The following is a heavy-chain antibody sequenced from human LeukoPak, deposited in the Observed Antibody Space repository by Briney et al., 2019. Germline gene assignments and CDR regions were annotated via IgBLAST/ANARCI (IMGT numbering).Heavy chain of an antibody. CDR3: AVSGNGTFDY. CDR2: MNPDSGGT. V-gene: IGHV1-2*02. Sequence: ASVKVSCKASGYTFTGYYIHWVRQAPGQGLEWMGWMNPDSGGTNYAQRFQGRVTMTRDTSISTAYMELSRLRSDDTAVYYCAVSGNGTFDYWGQGTLVTVSS. D-gene: IGHD4-23*01. J-gene: IGHJ4*02. CDR1: GYTFTGYY.